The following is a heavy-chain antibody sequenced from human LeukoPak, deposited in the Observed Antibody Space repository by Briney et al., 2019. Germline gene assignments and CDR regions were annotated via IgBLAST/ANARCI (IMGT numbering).Heavy chain of an antibody. J-gene: IGHJ6*03. CDR2: IWYDGSNE. CDR3: ARGGITIFGVATYLDV. V-gene: IGHV3-30*04. D-gene: IGHD3-3*01. CDR1: GFTFSTYA. Sequence: GRSLRLSCVPSGFTFSTYAMYWVRQAPGKGLEWVAVIWYDGSNEHYADSVKGRFTNSRDDSENTLDLQMNSLRTEDTAVYYCARGGITIFGVATYLDVWGKGTTVIVSS.